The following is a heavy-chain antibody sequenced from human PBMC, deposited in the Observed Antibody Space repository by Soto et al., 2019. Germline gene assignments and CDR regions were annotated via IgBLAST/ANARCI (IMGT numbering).Heavy chain of an antibody. J-gene: IGHJ4*02. CDR3: ARVEGQRWLQRIDY. CDR1: GGSISSGGYS. Sequence: PSETLSLTCAVSGGSISSGGYSWSWIRQPPGKGLEWIGYIYHSGSTYYNPSLKSRVTISVDRSKNQFSLKLSSVTAADTAVYYCARVEGQRWLQRIDYWGQGTLVTVSS. D-gene: IGHD5-12*01. V-gene: IGHV4-30-2*01. CDR2: IYHSGST.